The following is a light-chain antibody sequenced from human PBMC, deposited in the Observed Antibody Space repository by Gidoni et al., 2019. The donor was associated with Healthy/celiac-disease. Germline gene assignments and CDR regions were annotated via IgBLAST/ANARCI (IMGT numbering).Light chain of an antibody. CDR3: QQYNNWPPLT. CDR1: QSVSSN. V-gene: IGKV3-15*01. J-gene: IGKJ4*01. Sequence: IVITQYPATLPVSPWERATLSCRASQSVSSNLAWYQQKPGQAPRLLIYGASTRATGIPARFSGSGSGTEFTLSISSVQSEDFAVYSCQQYNNWPPLTFGGGTKVEIK. CDR2: GAS.